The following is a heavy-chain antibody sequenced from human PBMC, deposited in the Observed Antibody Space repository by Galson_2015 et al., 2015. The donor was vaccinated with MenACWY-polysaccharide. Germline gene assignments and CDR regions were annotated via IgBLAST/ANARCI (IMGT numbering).Heavy chain of an antibody. Sequence: SLRLSCAASGFTFTSYAMSWVRQAPGKGLEWVSAIRSSGTNTYYADSGKGRFTISRDNSKNTLYLQMNSLRAEDTAVYYCAKDSPDFWSVAGRFDHWGQGTPVTVSS. CDR1: GFTFTSYA. D-gene: IGHD3-3*01. CDR2: IRSSGTNT. CDR3: AKDSPDFWSVAGRFDH. J-gene: IGHJ5*02. V-gene: IGHV3-23*01.